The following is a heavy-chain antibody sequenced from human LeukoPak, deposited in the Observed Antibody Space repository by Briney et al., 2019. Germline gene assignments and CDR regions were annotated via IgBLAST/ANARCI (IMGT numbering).Heavy chain of an antibody. V-gene: IGHV4-39*01. CDR3: ASLSCTSSSCTHSGFYHYGLDV. CDR2: IYYSGST. D-gene: IGHD6-19*01. Sequence: PSETLSLTCTVSGGSISSSSYYWGWIRQPPGKGLEWIGSIYYSGSTYYNPSLKSRVTISVDTSKNQFSLKLSSVTAADTAVYYCASLSCTSSSCTHSGFYHYGLDVWGQGTTVTVS. CDR1: GGSISSSSYY. J-gene: IGHJ6*02.